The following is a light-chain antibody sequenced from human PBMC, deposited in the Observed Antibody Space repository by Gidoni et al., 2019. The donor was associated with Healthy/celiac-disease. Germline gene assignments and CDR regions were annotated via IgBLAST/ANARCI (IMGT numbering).Light chain of an antibody. J-gene: IGKJ1*01. CDR2: KAS. Sequence: DIHMAQSPSTLSASVGDRVTITCRASQSISSWLAWYQQKPGKAPKLLIYKASSLESGVPSRFSGSGSGTEFTLTISSLQPDDFATYYCQQDNSYRTFGQGTKVEIK. CDR3: QQDNSYRT. V-gene: IGKV1-5*03. CDR1: QSISSW.